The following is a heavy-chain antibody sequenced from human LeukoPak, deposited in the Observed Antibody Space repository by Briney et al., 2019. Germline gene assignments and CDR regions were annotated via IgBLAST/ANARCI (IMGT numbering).Heavy chain of an antibody. CDR1: GFTFSSDS. CDR3: AGAPYDSSGYYYY. V-gene: IGHV3-21*01. CDR2: ISSSSSYI. D-gene: IGHD3-22*01. J-gene: IGHJ4*02. Sequence: GGSLRLSCAASGFTFSSDSMNWVRQAPGKGREWVSSISSSSSYIYYADSVKGRFTISRDNAKNSLYLQMNSLRAEDTAVYYCAGAPYDSSGYYYYWGQGTLVTVSS.